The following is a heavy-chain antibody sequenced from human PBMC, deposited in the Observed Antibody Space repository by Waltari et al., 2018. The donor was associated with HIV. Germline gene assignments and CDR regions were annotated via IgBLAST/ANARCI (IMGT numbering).Heavy chain of an antibody. V-gene: IGHV4-61*02. CDR2: IFGRGGN. CDR3: ARGIDDSTGYMKNGFDY. Sequence: QVQLQESGPGLVKPSQTLSLTCTVSGGSISSGNYYWSWIRQPAGKGLEWIGRIFGRGGNNYNLSLKSRVTISVDTSKNQFSLRLSSLTAADTAVYFCARGIDDSTGYMKNGFDYWGQGTLVTVSS. D-gene: IGHD3-22*01. J-gene: IGHJ4*02. CDR1: GGSISSGNYY.